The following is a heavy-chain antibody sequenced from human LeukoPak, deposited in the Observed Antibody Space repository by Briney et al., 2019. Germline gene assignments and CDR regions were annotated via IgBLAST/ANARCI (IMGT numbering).Heavy chain of an antibody. J-gene: IGHJ5*02. Sequence: SETLSLTCTVSGGSVSRGSYYWNWIRQPPGKGLEWIGYIYYSGSTNYNPSLNSRVTISLDTSKNQFSLKLSSVTAADTAVFYCARGYSSIRGWFDPWGQGTPVTVSS. V-gene: IGHV4-61*01. CDR1: GGSVSRGSYY. CDR2: IYYSGST. CDR3: ARGYSSIRGWFDP. D-gene: IGHD6-13*01.